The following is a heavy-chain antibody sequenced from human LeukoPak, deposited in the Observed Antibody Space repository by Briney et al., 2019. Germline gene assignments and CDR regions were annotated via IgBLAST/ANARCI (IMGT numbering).Heavy chain of an antibody. J-gene: IGHJ6*03. CDR1: GYTFTSYY. Sequence: SVKVSCKASGYTFTSYYIHWVRQAPGQGLEWMGGIIPIFGTANYAQKFQGRVTITADESTSTAYMELSSLRSEDTAVYYCAGPSFSGSYRYYYMDVWGKGTTVTISS. CDR3: AGPSFSGSYRYYYMDV. D-gene: IGHD1-26*01. V-gene: IGHV1-69*13. CDR2: IIPIFGTA.